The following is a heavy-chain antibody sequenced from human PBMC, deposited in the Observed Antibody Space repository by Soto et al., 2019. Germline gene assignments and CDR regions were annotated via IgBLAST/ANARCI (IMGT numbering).Heavy chain of an antibody. J-gene: IGHJ4*02. Sequence: SETLSLTCTVSGASISSGDYYWSWISQHPGRGLEWIGYIFYTGGTFYTPSLKSRVTMSVDTSKNQFSLKLTSVTAADTAVYFCARDRGATIFDFWGRGTLVT. V-gene: IGHV4-31*03. CDR1: GASISSGDYY. CDR2: IFYTGGT. D-gene: IGHD5-12*01. CDR3: ARDRGATIFDF.